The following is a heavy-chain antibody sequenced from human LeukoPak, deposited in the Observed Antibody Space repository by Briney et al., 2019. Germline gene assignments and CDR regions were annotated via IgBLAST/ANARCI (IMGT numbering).Heavy chain of an antibody. Sequence: ASVKVSCKASGYTFTGYYMHWVRQAPGQGLEWVGWINPNSGGTNYAQKFQGRVTMTRDTSISTAYMELSRLRSDDTAVYYCARGTSTRGGYYYMDVWGKGTTVTVSS. CDR2: INPNSGGT. J-gene: IGHJ6*03. D-gene: IGHD2/OR15-2a*01. CDR3: ARGTSTRGGYYYMDV. CDR1: GYTFTGYY. V-gene: IGHV1-2*02.